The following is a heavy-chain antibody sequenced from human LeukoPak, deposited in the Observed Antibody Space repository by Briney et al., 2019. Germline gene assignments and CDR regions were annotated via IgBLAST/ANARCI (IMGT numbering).Heavy chain of an antibody. Sequence: GGSLRLSCAASGFAFSNNWMQWVRQAPGQGLVWVSRINGDGGGASYADSVKGRFTISRDNTENTLYLQMNSLRAEDTAVYYCARDRYYYDSSGFDYWGQGTLVTVSS. CDR3: ARDRYYYDSSGFDY. CDR1: GFAFSNNW. CDR2: INGDGGGA. V-gene: IGHV3-74*01. J-gene: IGHJ4*02. D-gene: IGHD3-22*01.